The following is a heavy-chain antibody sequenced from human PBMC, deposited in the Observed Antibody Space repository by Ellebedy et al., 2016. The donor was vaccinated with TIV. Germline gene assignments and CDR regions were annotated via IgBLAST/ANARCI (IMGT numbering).Heavy chain of an antibody. J-gene: IGHJ5*02. CDR2: IAYDGSKK. Sequence: GGSLRLXXAASEFIFSTYGMHWVRQAPGKGLEWVAVIAYDGSKKYYADSVKGRFTISRDNSKNTLYLQMNSLRAEDTAVYYCAGGETWGTPTINPWGQGTLVTVSS. CDR3: AGGETWGTPTINP. D-gene: IGHD3-16*01. CDR1: EFIFSTYG. V-gene: IGHV3-30*03.